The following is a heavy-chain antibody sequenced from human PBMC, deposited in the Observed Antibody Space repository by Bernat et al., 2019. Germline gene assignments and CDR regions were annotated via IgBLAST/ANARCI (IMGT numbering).Heavy chain of an antibody. J-gene: IGHJ4*02. V-gene: IGHV3-21*01. CDR3: ARQGGFCVSGGSCYLAHFDY. D-gene: IGHD2-15*01. CDR2: ISSSSSYI. Sequence: VQLVESGGGLVKPGGSLRLSCAASGFTFSSYSMNWVRQAPGKGLEWASSISSSSSYIYYADSVKGRFTISRDNAKNSLYLQMNSLRAEDTAVYYCARQGGFCVSGGSCYLAHFDYWGQGTLVTVSS. CDR1: GFTFSSYS.